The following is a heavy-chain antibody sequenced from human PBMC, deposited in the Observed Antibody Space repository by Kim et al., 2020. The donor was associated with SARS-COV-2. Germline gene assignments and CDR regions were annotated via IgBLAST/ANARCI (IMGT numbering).Heavy chain of an antibody. V-gene: IGHV4-4*07. CDR2: IYTSGST. D-gene: IGHD6-13*01. Sequence: SETLSLTCTVSGGSISSYYWSWIRQPAGKGLEWIGRIYTSGSTNYNPSLKSRVTMSVDTSKNQFSLNLRSVTAADTAVYYCAGAAAGLNYYYYGMDVWGQGPTVTVSS. CDR3: AGAAAGLNYYYYGMDV. CDR1: GGSISSYY. J-gene: IGHJ6*02.